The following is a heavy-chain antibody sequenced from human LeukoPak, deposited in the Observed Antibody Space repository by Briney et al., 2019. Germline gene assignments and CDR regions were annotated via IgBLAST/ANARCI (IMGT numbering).Heavy chain of an antibody. CDR3: ARGDFWSGSIDY. CDR2: IYYSGST. CDR1: GGSISSGDYY. D-gene: IGHD3-3*01. Sequence: MPSQTLSLTCTVSGGSISSGDYYWSWIRQPPGKGLEWIGYIYYSGSTYYNPSLKGRVTISVDTSKNQFSLKLSSVTAADTAVYYCARGDFWSGSIDYWGQGTLVTVSS. V-gene: IGHV4-30-4*08. J-gene: IGHJ4*02.